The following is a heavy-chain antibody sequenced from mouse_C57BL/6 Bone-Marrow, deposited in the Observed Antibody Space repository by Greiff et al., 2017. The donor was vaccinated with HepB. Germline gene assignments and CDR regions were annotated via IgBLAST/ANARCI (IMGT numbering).Heavy chain of an antibody. V-gene: IGHV10-1*01. CDR1: GFSFNTYA. CDR2: IRSKSNNYAT. Sequence: EVQGVESGGGLVQPKGSLKLSCAASGFSFNTYAMNWVRQAPGKGLEWVARIRSKSNNYATYYADSVKDRFTISRDDSESMLYLQMNNLKTEDTAMYYCVRSPLLLRYDWYFDVWGTGTTVTVSS. J-gene: IGHJ1*03. CDR3: VRSPLLLRYDWYFDV. D-gene: IGHD1-1*01.